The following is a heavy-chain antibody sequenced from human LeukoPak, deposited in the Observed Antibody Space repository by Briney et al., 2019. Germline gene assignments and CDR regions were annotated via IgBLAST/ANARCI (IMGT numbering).Heavy chain of an antibody. J-gene: IGHJ6*03. Sequence: GGSLRLSCAASGFTFSSYAMSWARQAPGKGLEWVSAIYGSGDTTYYADSVKGRFTVPRDNSKNTLYLQMDGLRAEDTAVYYCAKMAGMTRQVYYMDVWGKGATVTVSS. CDR2: IYGSGDTT. D-gene: IGHD5-24*01. CDR1: GFTFSSYA. V-gene: IGHV3-23*01. CDR3: AKMAGMTRQVYYMDV.